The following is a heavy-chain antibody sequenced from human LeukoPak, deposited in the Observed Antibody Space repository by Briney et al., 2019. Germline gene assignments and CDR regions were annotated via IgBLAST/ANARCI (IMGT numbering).Heavy chain of an antibody. CDR3: AAEGIAAAATRAFDI. Sequence: SETLSLTCAVYGGSFSGYYWSWIRQPPGKGLEWIGYIYYSGSTNYNPSLKSRVTISVDTSKNQFSLKLSSVTAADTAVYYCAAEGIAAAATRAFDIWGQGTMVTVSS. CDR2: IYYSGST. V-gene: IGHV4-59*01. CDR1: GGSFSGYY. J-gene: IGHJ3*02. D-gene: IGHD6-13*01.